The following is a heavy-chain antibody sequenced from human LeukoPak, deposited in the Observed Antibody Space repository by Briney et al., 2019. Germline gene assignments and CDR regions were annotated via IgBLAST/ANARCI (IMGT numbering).Heavy chain of an antibody. CDR3: ARKTGYSSGWYEWFDP. D-gene: IGHD6-19*01. Sequence: GGSLRLSCAASGFTFSSYEMNWIRQAPGKGLEWVSYISSSGSTIYYADSVKGRFTISRDNAKNSLYLQMNSLRAEDTAVYYCARKTGYSSGWYEWFDPWGQGTLVTVSS. CDR2: ISSSGSTI. CDR1: GFTFSSYE. V-gene: IGHV3-48*03. J-gene: IGHJ5*02.